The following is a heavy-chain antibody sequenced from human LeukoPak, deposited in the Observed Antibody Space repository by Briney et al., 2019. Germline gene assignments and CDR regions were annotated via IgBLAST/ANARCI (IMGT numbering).Heavy chain of an antibody. D-gene: IGHD6-13*01. CDR3: ARDSRAAAGTGFDY. Sequence: ASVKVSCKASGYTFTGYYMHWVRQAPGQGLEWMGWINPNSGGTNYAQKFQGRVTMTRDTSISTAYMELSRLRSDDTAVYYCARDSRAAAGTGFDYWGQGTLVTVSS. CDR1: GYTFTGYY. V-gene: IGHV1-2*02. J-gene: IGHJ4*02. CDR2: INPNSGGT.